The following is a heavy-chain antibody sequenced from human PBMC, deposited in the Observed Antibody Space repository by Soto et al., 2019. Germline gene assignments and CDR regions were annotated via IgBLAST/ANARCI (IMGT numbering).Heavy chain of an antibody. Sequence: PSQTLSLTCAISGDSVSSNTASWNLIRSPPSRGLEWLGRTYYRSNWRHDYAVSVKSRITVNPDTSKNHFSLQLNSVTPDDTAVYYCARGVAGSGFDLWGQGTLVIVYS. J-gene: IGHJ4*02. CDR2: TYYRSNWRH. CDR3: ARGVAGSGFDL. V-gene: IGHV6-1*01. D-gene: IGHD6-19*01. CDR1: GDSVSSNTAS.